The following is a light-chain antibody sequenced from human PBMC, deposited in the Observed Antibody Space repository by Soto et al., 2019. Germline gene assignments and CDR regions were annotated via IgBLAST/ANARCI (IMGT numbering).Light chain of an antibody. CDR2: DAS. Sequence: DIQMTQSPSTLAASVGDRVTITCRASQSISSWLAWYQQRPGKAPKLLIYDASSLQSGVPSRFSGSGSGTEFTLTISSLQPEEFAAYYCQQSYDMPWTFGQGTKVDIK. J-gene: IGKJ1*01. V-gene: IGKV1-5*01. CDR3: QQSYDMPWT. CDR1: QSISSW.